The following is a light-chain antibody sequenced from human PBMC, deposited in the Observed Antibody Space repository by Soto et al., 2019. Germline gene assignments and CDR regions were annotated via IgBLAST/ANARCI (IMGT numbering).Light chain of an antibody. J-gene: IGLJ1*01. CDR2: EVN. CDR3: TSYAGGNNV. CDR1: SSDVGGYNY. V-gene: IGLV2-8*01. Sequence: QSALTQPPSASGSPGQSVTISCTGTSSDVGGYNYVSWYQQYPGKVPKLMVYEVNKRPSEVPDRFSGSMSGNTASLTVSGLQAEDEADYYCTSYAGGNNVFGTGTKLTVL.